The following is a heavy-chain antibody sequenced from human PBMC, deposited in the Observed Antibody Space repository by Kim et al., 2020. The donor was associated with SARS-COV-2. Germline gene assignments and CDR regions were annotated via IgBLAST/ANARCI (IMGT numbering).Heavy chain of an antibody. CDR3: AKYRTTTMLDY. D-gene: IGHD3-10*01. Sequence: SETLSLTCSVSGASISTRNFYWGWVRQPPGKGPEWIGTIHYGGSTNYNPSLKSRVTISEDTSTNQFFLKLTSVTAADTAIYYCAKYRTTTMLDYWGQGTRVTGSS. J-gene: IGHJ4*02. CDR1: GASISTRNFY. V-gene: IGHV4-39*01. CDR2: IHYGGST.